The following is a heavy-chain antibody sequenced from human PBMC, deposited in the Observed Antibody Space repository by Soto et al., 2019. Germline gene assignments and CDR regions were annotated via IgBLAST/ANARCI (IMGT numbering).Heavy chain of an antibody. D-gene: IGHD3-22*01. CDR3: AASRAYDSSDYSGFHYGMDV. Sequence: EVQLVESGGGLVQPGRSLRLSCAASGFTFDDYAMHWVRQVPGKGLQWVSGLSWNGVTIGYAASVKGRFTISRDNAQKFLYLQTNGVRPDDTALYYGAASRAYDSSDYSGFHYGMDVWGQGTTVTVS. CDR2: LSWNGVTI. J-gene: IGHJ6*02. CDR1: GFTFDDYA. V-gene: IGHV3-9*01.